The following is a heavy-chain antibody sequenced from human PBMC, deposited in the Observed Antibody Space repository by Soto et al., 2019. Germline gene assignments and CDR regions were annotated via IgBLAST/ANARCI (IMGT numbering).Heavy chain of an antibody. V-gene: IGHV3-23*01. J-gene: IGHJ4*02. CDR2: ISGSGGST. CDR3: AKSRLTNDYGDYGIQY. Sequence: GGSLRLSCVVSGFTFSSYAMIWVRQAPGKGLEWVSLISGSGGSTYYADSVKGRFTISRDYSKNTLYLQMNSLRAEDTAVYYCAKSRLTNDYGDYGIQYWGQGTLVTVSS. CDR1: GFTFSSYA. D-gene: IGHD4-17*01.